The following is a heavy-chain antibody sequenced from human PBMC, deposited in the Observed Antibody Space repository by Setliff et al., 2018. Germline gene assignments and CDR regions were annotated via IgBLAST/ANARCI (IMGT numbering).Heavy chain of an antibody. Sequence: GSLRLSCAASGFTFSDYNMNWVRQAPGKGLEWVSYISSSSSTIFYADSVEGRFSISRDNAENSLYLQMNSLRTEDTAVYFCARVAMGASCSGTSCQKYRFDYWGQGTLVTVSS. CDR1: GFTFSDYN. CDR3: ARVAMGASCSGTSCQKYRFDY. D-gene: IGHD2-2*01. J-gene: IGHJ4*02. CDR2: ISSSSSTI. V-gene: IGHV3-48*04.